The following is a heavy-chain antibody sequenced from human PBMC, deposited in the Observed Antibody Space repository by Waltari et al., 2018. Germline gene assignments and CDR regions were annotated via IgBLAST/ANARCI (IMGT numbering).Heavy chain of an antibody. CDR1: GGSISSSSSY. Sequence: QLQLQESGPGLVKPSETLSLTCTVSGGSISSSSSYWGWIRQPPGKGLEWIGSIYYSGSTYYNPSLKSRVTISVDTSKNQFSLKLSSVTAADTAVYYCARRRDGDYNYWGQGTLVTVSS. D-gene: IGHD4-17*01. CDR3: ARRRDGDYNY. V-gene: IGHV4-39*07. CDR2: IYYSGST. J-gene: IGHJ4*02.